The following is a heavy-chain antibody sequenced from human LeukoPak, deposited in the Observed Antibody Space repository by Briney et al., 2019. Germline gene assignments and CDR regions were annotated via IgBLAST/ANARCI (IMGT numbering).Heavy chain of an antibody. CDR1: GYTFTSYG. CDR2: ISAYNGNT. V-gene: IGHV1-18*01. Sequence: ASVKVSCKASGYTFTSYGISWVRQAPGQGLEWMGWISAYNGNTIYAQKLQGRVTMTTDTSTSTVYMELRSLRSDDTAVYYCARVFGSSSWSGLDYWGQGTLVTVSA. CDR3: ARVFGSSSWSGLDY. J-gene: IGHJ4*02. D-gene: IGHD6-13*01.